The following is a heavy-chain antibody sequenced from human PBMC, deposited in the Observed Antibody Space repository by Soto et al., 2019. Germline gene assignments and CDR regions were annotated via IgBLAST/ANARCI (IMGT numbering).Heavy chain of an antibody. CDR1: GFTFSSYG. CDR3: AKDQSPGITMIVPPTPVFDY. J-gene: IGHJ4*02. D-gene: IGHD3-22*01. Sequence: GGSLRLSCAASGFTFSSYGMHWVRQAPGKGLEWVAVISYDGSNKYYADSVKGRFTISRDNSKNTLYLQMNSLRAEDTAVYYCAKDQSPGITMIVPPTPVFDYWGQGTLVTV. CDR2: ISYDGSNK. V-gene: IGHV3-30*18.